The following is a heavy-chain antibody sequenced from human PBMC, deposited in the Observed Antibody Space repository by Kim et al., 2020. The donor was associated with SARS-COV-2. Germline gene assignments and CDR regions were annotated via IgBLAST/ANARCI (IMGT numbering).Heavy chain of an antibody. J-gene: IGHJ6*02. CDR2: IRSKAYGGTT. Sequence: GGSLRLSCTASGFTFGDYAMSWFRQAPGKGLEWVGFIRSKAYGGTTEYAASVKGRFTISRDDSKRIAYLHMNSLKTEDTPVYYCTRGFIHPHSSGEYLKSKPYYYYGVDVWGQGTTVTVSS. D-gene: IGHD6-19*01. CDR3: TRGFIHPHSSGEYLKSKPYYYYGVDV. V-gene: IGHV3-49*03. CDR1: GFTFGDYA.